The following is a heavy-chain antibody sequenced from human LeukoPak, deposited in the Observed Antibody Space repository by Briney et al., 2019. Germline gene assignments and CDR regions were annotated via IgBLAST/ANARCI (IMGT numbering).Heavy chain of an antibody. J-gene: IGHJ4*02. Sequence: SETLSLTSTVSGDSISNHYWSWIRQPPGKGLVWIGYIFYSGNTHYNPSLKSRVTMSVDTSKNQFSLRLSSVTPADTAVYYCARDRGEGIVGTFDYWGQGTLVTVSS. D-gene: IGHD1-26*01. CDR1: GDSISNHY. CDR2: IFYSGNT. CDR3: ARDRGEGIVGTFDY. V-gene: IGHV4-59*11.